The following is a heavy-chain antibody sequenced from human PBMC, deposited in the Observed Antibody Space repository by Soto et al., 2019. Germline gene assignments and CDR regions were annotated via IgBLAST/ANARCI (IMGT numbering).Heavy chain of an antibody. CDR2: ISNNGRT. V-gene: IGHV4-30-4*01. Sequence: QVQLQESGPGLVKPSETLSLTCTVSGDSINSDYYYWSWIRQPPGKGLEWIGYISNNGRTNYSPSLKSRITISIDTSKNQFSLRLRSVTAADTAVYYCAREWGDCGNGSCYLPFFVYWGLGSLVTVSS. CDR3: AREWGDCGNGSCYLPFFVY. CDR1: GDSINSDYYY. D-gene: IGHD2-15*01. J-gene: IGHJ4*02.